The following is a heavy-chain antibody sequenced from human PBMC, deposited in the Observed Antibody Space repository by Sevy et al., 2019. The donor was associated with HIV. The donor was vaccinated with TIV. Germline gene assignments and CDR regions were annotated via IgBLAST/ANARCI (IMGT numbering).Heavy chain of an antibody. J-gene: IGHJ6*02. V-gene: IGHV1-69*13. D-gene: IGHD3-22*01. CDR3: AGSYFDSSGYSPLFYSGMDV. CDR2: FIPMFDTA. Sequence: ASVKVSCKASGGTFSNYAISWVRQAPGQGLEWMGGFIPMFDTANYAQTFQGKVTLTADGSTTTAYMELSSLSFDDTAVYYCAGSYFDSSGYSPLFYSGMDVWGQGTTVTVSS. CDR1: GGTFSNYA.